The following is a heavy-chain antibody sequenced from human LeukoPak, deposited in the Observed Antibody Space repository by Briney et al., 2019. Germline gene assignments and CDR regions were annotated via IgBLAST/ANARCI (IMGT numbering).Heavy chain of an antibody. CDR2: ISYDGSNK. D-gene: IGHD1-26*01. Sequence: GGSLRLSCAASGFTFSSYAMHWVRQTPGKGLEWVAVISYDGSNKYYADSVKGRFTISRDNSKNTLYLQMNSLRAEDTAVYYCARGFFGNYCVFDYWGQGTLVTVSS. V-gene: IGHV3-30-3*01. CDR1: GFTFSSYA. J-gene: IGHJ4*02. CDR3: ARGFFGNYCVFDY.